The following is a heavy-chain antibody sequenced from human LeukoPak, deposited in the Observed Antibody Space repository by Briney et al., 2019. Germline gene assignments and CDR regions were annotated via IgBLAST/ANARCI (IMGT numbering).Heavy chain of an antibody. CDR1: GFTFSSYA. CDR2: ISGSGGST. CDR3: ARVSIAARPTKYYFDY. D-gene: IGHD6-6*01. V-gene: IGHV3-23*01. J-gene: IGHJ4*02. Sequence: GGSLRLSCAASGFTFSSYAMSWVRQTPGKGLEWVSAISGSGGSTYYADSVKGRFTISRDNSKNTLYLQMNSLRAEDTAVYYCARVSIAARPTKYYFDYWGQGTLVTVSS.